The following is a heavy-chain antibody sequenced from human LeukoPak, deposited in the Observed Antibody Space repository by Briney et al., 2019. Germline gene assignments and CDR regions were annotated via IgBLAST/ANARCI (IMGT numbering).Heavy chain of an antibody. CDR3: AKRTSGWYFPDY. Sequence: GGSLRLSCAASGLTFSSYAMSWVRQAPGKGLEWVSSITGSGGSTHDADTVKGRFTIYRDNPKNTLYLQMSSLRAEDTAVYYCAKRTSGWYFPDYWGQGTLVTVSS. D-gene: IGHD6-19*01. CDR2: ITGSGGST. J-gene: IGHJ4*02. CDR1: GLTFSSYA. V-gene: IGHV3-23*01.